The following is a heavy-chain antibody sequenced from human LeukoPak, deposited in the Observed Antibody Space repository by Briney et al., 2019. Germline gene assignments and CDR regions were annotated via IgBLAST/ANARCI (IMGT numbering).Heavy chain of an antibody. CDR1: GGTFSSYA. CDR3: ARDVLRSGGYCGSGD. V-gene: IGHV1-69*04. J-gene: IGHJ4*02. CDR2: IIPILGIA. D-gene: IGHD3-10*01. Sequence: SVKVSCKASGGTFSSYAISWVRQAPGQGLEWMGRIIPILGIANYAQKFQGRVTITADKSTSTAYMELSSLRSEDTAVYYCARDVLRSGGYCGSGDWGQGTLVTVSS.